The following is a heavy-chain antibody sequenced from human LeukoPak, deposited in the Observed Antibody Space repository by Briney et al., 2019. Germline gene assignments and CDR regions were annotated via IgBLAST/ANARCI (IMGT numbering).Heavy chain of an antibody. J-gene: IGHJ3*02. Sequence: ASVKVSCKASGYTFTGYYMHWVRQAPGQGLEWMGWINPNSGGTNYAQKFQGRVTMTRDTSISTAYMELSRLRSDDTAVYYCARDYLSGSYPIRGNAFDIWGQGTMVTVSS. D-gene: IGHD1-26*01. CDR1: GYTFTGYY. V-gene: IGHV1-2*02. CDR3: ARDYLSGSYPIRGNAFDI. CDR2: INPNSGGT.